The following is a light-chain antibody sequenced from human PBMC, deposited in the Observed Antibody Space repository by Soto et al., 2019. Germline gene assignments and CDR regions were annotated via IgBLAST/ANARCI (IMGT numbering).Light chain of an antibody. J-gene: IGKJ5*01. V-gene: IGKV3-15*01. Sequence: EIVMTQSPSTLSASPGDRATLTCRASQSVSIKLAWYQQKPGQAPRLLIYDTSTRATGIPARFSGSGSGTEFTLTISSLQSEDFAVYYCQQYNNWPPITFGQGTRLEIK. CDR3: QQYNNWPPIT. CDR1: QSVSIK. CDR2: DTS.